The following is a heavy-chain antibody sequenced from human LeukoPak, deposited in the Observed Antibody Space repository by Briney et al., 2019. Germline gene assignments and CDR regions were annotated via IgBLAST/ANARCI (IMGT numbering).Heavy chain of an antibody. V-gene: IGHV3-53*01. CDR3: ARDRGVAGSNYYYYGMDV. D-gene: IGHD6-19*01. CDR1: GFTVSSNY. J-gene: IGHJ6*02. CDR2: IYSGGST. Sequence: GGSLRLSCAASGFTVSSNYTSWVRQAPGKGLEWVSVIYSGGSTYYADSVKGRFTISRDNSKNTLYLQMNGLRDEDTAVYYCARDRGVAGSNYYYYGMDVWGQGTTVTVSS.